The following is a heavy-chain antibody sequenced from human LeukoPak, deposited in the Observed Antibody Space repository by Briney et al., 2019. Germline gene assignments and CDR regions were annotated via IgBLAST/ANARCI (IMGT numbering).Heavy chain of an antibody. J-gene: IGHJ6*03. CDR2: IYHSGST. CDR3: ARGVRTYYDFWSAWEGYYYYYMDV. D-gene: IGHD3-3*01. Sequence: SSETLSLTCTVSGGFISSSSYYWGWIRQPPGKGLEWIGSIYHSGSTYYNPSLKSRVTISVDTSKNQFSLKLSSVTAADTAVYYCARGVRTYYDFWSAWEGYYYYYMDVWGKGTTVTVSS. CDR1: GGFISSSSYY. V-gene: IGHV4-39*07.